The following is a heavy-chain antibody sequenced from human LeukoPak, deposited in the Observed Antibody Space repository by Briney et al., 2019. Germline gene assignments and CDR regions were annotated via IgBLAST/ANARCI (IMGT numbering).Heavy chain of an antibody. CDR1: GYSFTSYW. CDR3: ARTIESHLDP. D-gene: IGHD3-3*01. CDR2: IYPGDCDT. V-gene: IGHV5-51*01. J-gene: IGHJ5*02. Sequence: GESLKISCKGSGYSFTSYWIGWVRQMPGKGLEGMGIIYPGDCDTRYSPSFQGQVTISADKAINTPDLQWSSLKASDTAMYYCARTIESHLDPWGQGTLVPVSS.